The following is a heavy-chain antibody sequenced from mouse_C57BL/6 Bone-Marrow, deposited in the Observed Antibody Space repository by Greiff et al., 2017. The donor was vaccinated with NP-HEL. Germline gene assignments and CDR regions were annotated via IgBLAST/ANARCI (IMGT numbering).Heavy chain of an antibody. CDR3: ARVYDGYYRYYFDY. Sequence: VQLQQSGAELARPGASVKLSCKASGYTFTSYGISWVKQRTGQGLEWIGEIYPRSGNTYYNEKFKGKATLTADKSSTTAYMELRSLTSEDSAFYFCARVYDGYYRYYFDYWGQGTTLTVSS. D-gene: IGHD2-3*01. CDR1: GYTFTSYG. J-gene: IGHJ2*01. CDR2: IYPRSGNT. V-gene: IGHV1-81*01.